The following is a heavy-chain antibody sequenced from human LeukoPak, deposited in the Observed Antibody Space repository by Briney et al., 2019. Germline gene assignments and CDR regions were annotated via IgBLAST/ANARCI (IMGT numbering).Heavy chain of an antibody. CDR3: ARQTGSGLFSLP. J-gene: IGHJ4*02. CDR1: GFTFSGYD. D-gene: IGHD3-10*01. V-gene: IGHV3-21*01. Sequence: PGGSLRLSCAASGFTFSGYDMNWVRQAPGKGLEWVSSISGSSSYIYYADSMKGRFTISRDNGKNSLYLQMNSLRAEDTAVYYCARQTGSGLFSLPGGQGTLVTVSS. CDR2: ISGSSSYI.